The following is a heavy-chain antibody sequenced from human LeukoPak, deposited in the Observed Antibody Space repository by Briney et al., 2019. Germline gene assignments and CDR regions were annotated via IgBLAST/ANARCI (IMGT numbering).Heavy chain of an antibody. D-gene: IGHD5-18*01. V-gene: IGHV3-30*02. Sequence: GGSLRLSCAASGFTFSTYGMHWVRQAPGKGLEWVAFIRYDGSNKYYADSVKGRLTISRDNSKNTLYLQMNSLRAEDTAVFYCAKAGYSYGYSDWYFDLWGRGTLVTVSS. CDR1: GFTFSTYG. CDR2: IRYDGSNK. CDR3: AKAGYSYGYSDWYFDL. J-gene: IGHJ2*01.